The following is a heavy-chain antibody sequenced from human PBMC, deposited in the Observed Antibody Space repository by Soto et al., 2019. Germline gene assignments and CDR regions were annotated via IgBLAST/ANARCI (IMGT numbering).Heavy chain of an antibody. CDR1: GGSFSSSSYH. CDR3: ARLGTSFAS. CDR2: IYYTGNT. J-gene: IGHJ4*02. Sequence: SETLSLTCTVSGGSFSSSSYHWGWIRQPPGKGLEWIATIYYTGNTFYNPSLKSRVTISVDTSKNQFSLKLSSVTAADTAVYYCARLGTSFASWGQGTLVTVSS. V-gene: IGHV4-39*01. D-gene: IGHD6-13*01.